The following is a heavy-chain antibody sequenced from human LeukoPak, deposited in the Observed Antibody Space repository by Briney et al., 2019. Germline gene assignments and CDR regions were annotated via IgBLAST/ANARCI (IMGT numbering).Heavy chain of an antibody. Sequence: GGSLRLSCAASGFTVSSNYMSWVRQAPGKGLEWVSVIYSGGSTYYADSVKGRFTISRDNSKNPPYLQMNSLRAEDTAVYYCARISGSDDDYWGQGTLVTVSS. D-gene: IGHD1-26*01. CDR3: ARISGSDDDY. CDR1: GFTVSSNY. V-gene: IGHV3-66*01. J-gene: IGHJ4*02. CDR2: IYSGGST.